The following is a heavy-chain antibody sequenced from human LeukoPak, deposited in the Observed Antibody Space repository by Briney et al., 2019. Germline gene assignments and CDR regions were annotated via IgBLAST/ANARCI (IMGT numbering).Heavy chain of an antibody. CDR1: GFTFSSYS. D-gene: IGHD2-2*01. CDR2: ISSSSSYI. J-gene: IGHJ6*02. CDR3: ARDILGYCSSTSCPLLTPPDV. V-gene: IGHV3-21*01. Sequence: GGSLRLSCAASGFTFSSYSMNWVRQAPGKGLECVSSISSSSSYIYYADSVKGRFTISRDNAKNSLYLQMNSLRAEDTAVYYCARDILGYCSSTSCPLLTPPDVWGQGTTVTVSS.